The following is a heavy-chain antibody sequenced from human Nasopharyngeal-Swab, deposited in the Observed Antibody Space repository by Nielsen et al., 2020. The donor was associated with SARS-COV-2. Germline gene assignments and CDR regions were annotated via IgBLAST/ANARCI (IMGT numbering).Heavy chain of an antibody. V-gene: IGHV3-48*02. CDR2: ISSSSSTI. CDR3: VREFEATGATYLDY. D-gene: IGHD1-26*01. J-gene: IGHJ4*02. CDR1: GFTFSSYS. Sequence: GESLKISCAASGFTFSSYSMNWVRQAPGKGLEWVSYISSSSSTIYYADSVKGRFTVSRDNAKNSLYLQMSSLRDEDTAVYYCVREFEATGATYLDYWGLGTLVTVSS.